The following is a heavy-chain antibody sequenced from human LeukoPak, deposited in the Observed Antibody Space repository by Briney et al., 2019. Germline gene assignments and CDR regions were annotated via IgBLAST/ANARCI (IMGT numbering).Heavy chain of an antibody. CDR2: IYHTGST. CDR1: GYSISRGYY. J-gene: IGHJ4*02. V-gene: IGHV4-38-2*01. D-gene: IGHD6-19*01. CDR3: ARGVEGYSAGWSRFFEY. Sequence: SETLTLTCGVSGYSISRGYYWGWIGQPPGNGLEWIGNIYHTGSTYYNPSLRSRVTISVDTSKNQFFLKLTSVTAADTAVYYCARGVEGYSAGWSRFFEYWGQGTLATASS.